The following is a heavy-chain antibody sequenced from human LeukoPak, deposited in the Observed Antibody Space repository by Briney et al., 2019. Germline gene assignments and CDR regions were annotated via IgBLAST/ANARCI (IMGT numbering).Heavy chain of an antibody. CDR3: ARSKKVGDDSFEY. J-gene: IGHJ4*02. CDR2: ISSSGTGI. CDR1: GFTFSNYE. Sequence: GGSLRLFCTGSGFTFSNYEMNWVRQAPGKGPERIAYISSSGTGIYYADSVKGRFTISRDNANLYLQMSSLRAEDTSLYYCARSKKVGDDSFEYWGQGTLVTVSS. D-gene: IGHD3-10*01. V-gene: IGHV3-48*03.